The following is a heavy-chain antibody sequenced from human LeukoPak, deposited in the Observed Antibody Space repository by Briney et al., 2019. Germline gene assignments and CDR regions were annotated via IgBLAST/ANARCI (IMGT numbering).Heavy chain of an antibody. D-gene: IGHD3-22*01. CDR2: INPNSGGT. CDR3: ARGRNSVYYFNVVAPSYFDY. V-gene: IGHV1-2*06. Sequence: GASVKVSCKASGYTFTGYYMHWVRQAPGQGLEWMGRINPNSGGTNYAQKFQGRVTMIRDTSINTAYMDLSRLRSDDTAVYYCARGRNSVYYFNVVAPSYFDYWGQGTLVTVSS. CDR1: GYTFTGYY. J-gene: IGHJ4*02.